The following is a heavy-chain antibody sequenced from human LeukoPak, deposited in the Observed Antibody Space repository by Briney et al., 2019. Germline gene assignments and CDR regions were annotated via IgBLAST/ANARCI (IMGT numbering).Heavy chain of an antibody. CDR3: ARDTTGSSGWLPFDY. V-gene: IGHV3-33*01. Sequence: GRSLRLSCAASGFTFSSYGMHWVRQAPGKGLEWVAVIWYDGSNKYYADSVKGRFTISRDNSKNTLYLQMNSLRAEDTAVYYCARDTTGSSGWLPFDYWGQGTLVTVSS. D-gene: IGHD6-19*01. CDR1: GFTFSSYG. J-gene: IGHJ4*02. CDR2: IWYDGSNK.